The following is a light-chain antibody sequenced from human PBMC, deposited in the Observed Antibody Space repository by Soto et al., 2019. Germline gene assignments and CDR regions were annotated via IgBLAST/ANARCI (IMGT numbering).Light chain of an antibody. CDR2: DVS. J-gene: IGLJ1*01. Sequence: QSALTQPRSVSGSPGQSVTISCTGTSSDVGGYSYVSWYQQHPGKAPKLMIYDVSKRPSGVPDRFSGSKSGNTASRTISGLQAEDEADYYCCSSAGSYSYVFGTGTKVTVL. CDR1: SSDVGGYSY. CDR3: CSSAGSYSYV. V-gene: IGLV2-11*01.